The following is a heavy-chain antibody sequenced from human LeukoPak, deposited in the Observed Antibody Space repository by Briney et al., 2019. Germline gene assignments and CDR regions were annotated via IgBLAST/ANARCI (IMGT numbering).Heavy chain of an antibody. J-gene: IGHJ4*02. CDR3: ARDNGDYRYYFDY. CDR2: IYYSGST. D-gene: IGHD4-17*01. Sequence: SETLSLTCTVSGGSISSGGYYWSWIRQHPGTGLEWIGYIYYSGSTYYNPSLKSRVTISVDTSKNQFSLKLSSVTAADTAVYYCARDNGDYRYYFDYWGQGTLVTVSS. CDR1: GGSISSGGYY. V-gene: IGHV4-31*03.